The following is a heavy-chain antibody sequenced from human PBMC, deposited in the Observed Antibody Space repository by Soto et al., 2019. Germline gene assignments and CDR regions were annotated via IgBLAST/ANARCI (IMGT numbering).Heavy chain of an antibody. CDR3: ARDQIVATILGYYYGMDV. Sequence: VGSLRLSCAASGFTFSSYGMHWVRQAPGKGLEWVAVIWYDGSNKYYADSVKGRFTISRDNSKNTLYLQMNSLRAEDTAVYYCARDQIVATILGYYYGMDVWGQGTTVTVSS. CDR2: IWYDGSNK. V-gene: IGHV3-33*01. J-gene: IGHJ6*02. CDR1: GFTFSSYG. D-gene: IGHD5-12*01.